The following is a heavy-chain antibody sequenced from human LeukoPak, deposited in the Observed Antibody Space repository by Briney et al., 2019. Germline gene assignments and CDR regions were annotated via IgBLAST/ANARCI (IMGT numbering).Heavy chain of an antibody. Sequence: GGSLRLSCATSGFTFGDSIMNWVRHASGKGLEWLGRIGTKSNIYATEYDASLKGRFNISRDDSKNKAYLQMNSLKTEDTAVYYCAKDRPRHESPWGQGILVTVSS. CDR1: GFTFGDSI. J-gene: IGHJ5*02. CDR2: IGTKSNIYAT. CDR3: AKDRPRHESP. D-gene: IGHD6-6*01. V-gene: IGHV3-73*01.